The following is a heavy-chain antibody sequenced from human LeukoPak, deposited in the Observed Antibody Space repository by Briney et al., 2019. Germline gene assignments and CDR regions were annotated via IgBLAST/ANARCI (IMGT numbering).Heavy chain of an antibody. CDR2: ISGDGGTI. Sequence: GGSLRLSCAASGFTLRSSAMSRVRQAPGKGLEWVSAISGDGGTISYADSVKGRFTISRDNSKNTLYLQMNSLRAEDTAVYYCAKRFARYHNIVVVPAAIWFPFDIWGQGTMVTVSS. CDR1: GFTLRSSA. CDR3: AKRFARYHNIVVVPAAIWFPFDI. D-gene: IGHD2-2*01. V-gene: IGHV3-23*01. J-gene: IGHJ3*02.